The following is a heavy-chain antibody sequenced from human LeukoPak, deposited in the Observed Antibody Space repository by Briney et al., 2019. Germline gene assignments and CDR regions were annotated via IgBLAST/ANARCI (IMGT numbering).Heavy chain of an antibody. J-gene: IGHJ4*02. CDR3: ARYSSGYF. Sequence: ASVKVSCKASGYTFTDYYMHWVRQAPGQGLEWMGWINPNGGGTYYSQKFQDRVTMTRDTSISTAYMELSRLRSDDTAVYYCARYSSGYFWGQGTLVTVSS. V-gene: IGHV1-2*02. D-gene: IGHD6-19*01. CDR1: GYTFTDYY. CDR2: INPNGGGT.